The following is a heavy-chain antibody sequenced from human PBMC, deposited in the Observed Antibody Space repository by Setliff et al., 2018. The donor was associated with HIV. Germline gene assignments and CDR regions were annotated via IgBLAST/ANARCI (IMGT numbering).Heavy chain of an antibody. CDR3: AKNPKYISGWFQYYFDY. D-gene: IGHD6-19*01. Sequence: GETLKISCVASGFTFSNYWMHWVRQAPGKGLVWVSRINTDGSSISHADSVKGRFTISRDNSKNTLYLQMNSLRAEDTAVYYCAKNPKYISGWFQYYFDYWGQGALVTVSS. V-gene: IGHV3-74*01. CDR2: INTDGSSI. J-gene: IGHJ4*02. CDR1: GFTFSNYW.